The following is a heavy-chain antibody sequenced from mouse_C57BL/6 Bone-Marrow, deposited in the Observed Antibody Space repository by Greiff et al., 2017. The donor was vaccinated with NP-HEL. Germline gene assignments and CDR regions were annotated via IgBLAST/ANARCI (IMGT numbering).Heavy chain of an antibody. CDR1: GYSITSGYY. J-gene: IGHJ2*01. D-gene: IGHD1-1*01. CDR2: ISYDGSN. V-gene: IGHV3-6*01. Sequence: EVQRVESGPGLVKPSQSLSLTCSVTGYSITSGYYWNWIRQFPGNKLEWMGYISYDGSNNYNPSLKNRISITRDTSKNQFFLKLNSVTTEDTATYYCARAPYYYGLYYFDYWGQGTTLTVSS. CDR3: ARAPYYYGLYYFDY.